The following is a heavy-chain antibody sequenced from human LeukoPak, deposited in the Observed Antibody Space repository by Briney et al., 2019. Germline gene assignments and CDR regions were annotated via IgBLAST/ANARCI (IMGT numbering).Heavy chain of an antibody. CDR3: ARRLYCSGNSCYTGPDAFDI. Sequence: GGSLRLSCAASGFPFSTYGMHWVRQAPGKGLEGVAVIWFDGTNKYYADSVKGRFTISRDNSKNTLYLQMNSLRAEDTAVYYCARRLYCSGNSCYTGPDAFDIWGQGTMVTVSS. CDR2: IWFDGTNK. CDR1: GFPFSTYG. D-gene: IGHD2-2*02. V-gene: IGHV3-33*01. J-gene: IGHJ3*02.